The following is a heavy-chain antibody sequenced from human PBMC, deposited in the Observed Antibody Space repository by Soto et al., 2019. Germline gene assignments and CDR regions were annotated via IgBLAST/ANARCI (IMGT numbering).Heavy chain of an antibody. CDR1: GFTVSRNY. CDR2: IYSGGDT. J-gene: IGHJ6*04. CDR3: ARDASPDDFWSGNYGMDV. D-gene: IGHD3-3*01. Sequence: GGSLRLSCAASGFTVSRNYMNWVRQAPGKGLEWVSLIYSGGDTYYADSVKGRFTISRDNSKNTLYLQMNSLRAEDTAVYYCARDASPDDFWSGNYGMDVWGKGTTVTVSS. V-gene: IGHV3-66*01.